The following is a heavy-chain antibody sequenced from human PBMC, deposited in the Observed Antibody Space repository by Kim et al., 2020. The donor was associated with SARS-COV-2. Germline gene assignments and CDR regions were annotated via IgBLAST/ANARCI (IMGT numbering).Heavy chain of an antibody. D-gene: IGHD6-19*01. Sequence: ASVKVSCKASGYTFTSYYMHWVRQAPGQGLEWMGIINPSGGSTSYAQKFQGRVTMTRDTSTSTVYMELSSLRSEDTAVYYCAKGGAVAATGGYYGMDVWGQGTTVTVSS. J-gene: IGHJ6*02. V-gene: IGHV1-46*03. CDR3: AKGGAVAATGGYYGMDV. CDR2: INPSGGST. CDR1: GYTFTSYY.